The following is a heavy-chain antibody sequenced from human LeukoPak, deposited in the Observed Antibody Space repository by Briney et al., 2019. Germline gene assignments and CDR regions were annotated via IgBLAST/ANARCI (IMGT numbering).Heavy chain of an antibody. CDR2: INHSGST. CDR1: GGSFSGYY. D-gene: IGHD1-1*01. J-gene: IGHJ4*02. Sequence: SETLSLTCAVYGGSFSGYYWSWIRQPPGKGLEWIGEINHSGSTNYNPSLKSRVTISVDTSKNQFSLKLSSVTAADTAVYYCARRTGTTDYWGQGTLVTVSS. V-gene: IGHV4-34*01. CDR3: ARRTGTTDY.